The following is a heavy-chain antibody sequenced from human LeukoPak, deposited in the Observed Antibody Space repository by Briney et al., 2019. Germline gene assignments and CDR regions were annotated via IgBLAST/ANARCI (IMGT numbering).Heavy chain of an antibody. Sequence: SETLSLTCAVYGGSFSGYYWSWIRQPPGKGLEWVGEINHSGSTNYNPSLKSRATISVDTSKNQSSLKLSSVTAADTAEYYGARSADGAFGYYDFWSGTNPEDYWGQGTPVTVSS. J-gene: IGHJ4*02. CDR2: INHSGST. V-gene: IGHV4-34*01. CDR1: GGSFSGYY. D-gene: IGHD3-3*01. CDR3: ARSADGAFGYYDFWSGTNPEDY.